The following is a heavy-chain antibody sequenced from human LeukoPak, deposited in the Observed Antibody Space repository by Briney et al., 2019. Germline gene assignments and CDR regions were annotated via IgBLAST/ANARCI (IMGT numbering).Heavy chain of an antibody. V-gene: IGHV1-69*13. CDR1: GGTFSSYA. Sequence: SVKVSCKASGGTFSSYAISWVRQAPGQGLEWMGGIIPNFGTANYAQKFQGRVTITADESTSTAYMELSSLRSEDTAVYYCARVEYSSGYFTGYYYYGMDVWGQGTTVAVSS. CDR2: IIPNFGTA. J-gene: IGHJ6*02. D-gene: IGHD3-22*01. CDR3: ARVEYSSGYFTGYYYYGMDV.